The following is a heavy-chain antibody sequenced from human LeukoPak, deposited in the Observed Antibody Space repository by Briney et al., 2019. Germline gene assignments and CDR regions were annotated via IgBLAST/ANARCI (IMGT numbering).Heavy chain of an antibody. CDR2: VDYRGTT. D-gene: IGHD3-22*01. CDR3: ARSPDSSDYYFYFDY. J-gene: IGHJ4*02. V-gene: IGHV4-59*08. CDR1: GGSISSYY. Sequence: SETLSLTCTVSGGSISSYYWSWIRQPPGKGLEWIGYVDYRGTTNYNPSLKSRVTISVDTSKNQFSLRVTSVTAADTAVYYCARSPDSSDYYFYFDYWGQGTLVPVSS.